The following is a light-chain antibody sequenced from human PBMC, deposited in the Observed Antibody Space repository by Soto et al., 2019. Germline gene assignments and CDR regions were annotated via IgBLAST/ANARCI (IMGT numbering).Light chain of an antibody. CDR2: GNT. J-gene: IGLJ2*01. Sequence: QPVLTQPPSVSGAPGQRVTISCTGSSSNIGAGYDVHWYSHLPGTAPKLLIYGNTNRPSGVPDRFSGSKSGTSASLAITGLQAEDEADYYCQSYDNSLSTSVVFGGGTKLTVL. CDR1: SSNIGAGYD. CDR3: QSYDNSLSTSVV. V-gene: IGLV1-40*01.